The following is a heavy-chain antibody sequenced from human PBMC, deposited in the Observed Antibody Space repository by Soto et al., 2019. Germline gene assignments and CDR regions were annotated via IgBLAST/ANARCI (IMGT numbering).Heavy chain of an antibody. D-gene: IGHD2-2*02. J-gene: IGHJ6*03. CDR3: AREPVAIRGYYYYYMDV. V-gene: IGHV4-59*01. CDR1: GGSISSYD. Sequence: PSETLSLTCTVSGGSISSYDWSWIRQPPGKGLEWIGYIYYSGSTNYNPSLKSRVTISVDTSKNQFSLKLSSVTAADTAVYYCAREPVAIRGYYYYYMDVWGKGTTVTVSS. CDR2: IYYSGST.